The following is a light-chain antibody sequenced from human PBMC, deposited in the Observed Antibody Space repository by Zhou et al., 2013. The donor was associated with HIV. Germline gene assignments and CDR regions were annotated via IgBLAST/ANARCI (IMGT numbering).Light chain of an antibody. CDR2: GAS. CDR1: QSVSSY. CDR3: QQYDSSPWT. Sequence: EIVLTQSPATLSLSPGERATLSCRASQSVSSYLAWYQQKPGQAPRLLIYGASSRATGIPDRFSGSGSGTDFTVTISRLEPEDFAVYYCQQYDSSPWTFGQGTKVEIK. V-gene: IGKV3-20*01. J-gene: IGKJ1*01.